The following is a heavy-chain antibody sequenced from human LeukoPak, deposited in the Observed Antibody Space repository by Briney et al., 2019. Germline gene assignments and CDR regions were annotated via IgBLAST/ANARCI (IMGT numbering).Heavy chain of an antibody. D-gene: IGHD3-10*01. V-gene: IGHV3-21*01. CDR2: ISSSSSYI. Sequence: GGSLRLSCAASGFTFSSYSMNWVRQAPGKGLEWVSCISSSSSYIYYADSVKGRFTISRDNAKNSLYLQMNSLRAEDRAVYYCARDGGSGSYYNSYYYYYMDVWGKGTTVTISS. J-gene: IGHJ6*03. CDR1: GFTFSSYS. CDR3: ARDGGSGSYYNSYYYYYMDV.